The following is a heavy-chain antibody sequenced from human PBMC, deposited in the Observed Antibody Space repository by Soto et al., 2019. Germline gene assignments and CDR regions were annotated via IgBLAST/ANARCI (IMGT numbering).Heavy chain of an antibody. D-gene: IGHD6-6*01. CDR1: GFTFSSYG. CDR2: ISYDGSNK. CDR3: ANAPRRLAARRGGHYFDY. V-gene: IGHV3-30*18. J-gene: IGHJ4*02. Sequence: QVQLVESGGGVVQPGRSLRLSCAASGFTFSSYGMHWVRQAPGKGLEWVAVISYDGSNKYYADSVKGRFTISRDNSKHTXXLHTNSLRAEGTAGDYCANAPRRLAARRGGHYFDYWGQGTLVTVSS.